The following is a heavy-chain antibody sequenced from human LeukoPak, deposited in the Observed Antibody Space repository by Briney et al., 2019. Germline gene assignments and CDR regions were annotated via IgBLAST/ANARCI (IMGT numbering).Heavy chain of an antibody. CDR3: AKDEFEDTSLVFDN. J-gene: IGHJ4*02. V-gene: IGHV3-30*02. D-gene: IGHD3-10*01. Sequence: GGSLRLSCAVSGFIFSKYGMHWVRQAPGKGLEWVTFIRYDGTNQFYADSVKGRFTISGDNSKNTLYLQMNSLRPEDTAVYFCAKDEFEDTSLVFDNRGREPWSPSPQ. CDR2: IRYDGTNQ. CDR1: GFIFSKYG.